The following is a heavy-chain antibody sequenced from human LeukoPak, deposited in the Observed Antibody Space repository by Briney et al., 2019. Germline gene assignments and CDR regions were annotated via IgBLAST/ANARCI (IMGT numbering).Heavy chain of an antibody. CDR3: ARGLITFGGVIVIEEYYFDY. CDR2: INPNSGGT. D-gene: IGHD3-16*02. V-gene: IGHV1-2*02. J-gene: IGHJ4*02. Sequence: ASVKVSCKASGYTFTSYGISWVRQAPGQGLEWMGWINPNSGGTNYAQKFQGRVTMTRDTSISTAYMELSRLRSDDTAVYYCARGLITFGGVIVIEEYYFDYWGQGTLVTVSS. CDR1: GYTFTSYG.